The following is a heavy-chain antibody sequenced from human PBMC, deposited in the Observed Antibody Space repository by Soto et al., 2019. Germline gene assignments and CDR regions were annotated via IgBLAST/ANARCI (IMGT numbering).Heavy chain of an antibody. CDR2: IYYSGST. J-gene: IGHJ4*02. CDR1: GGSISSGGYY. D-gene: IGHD3-10*01. V-gene: IGHV4-31*03. CDR3: AREMYGGSGSYPDY. Sequence: SETLSLTCTVSGGSISSGGYYWSWIRQHPGEGLEWIGYIYYSGSTYYNPSLKSRVTISVDTSKNQFSLKLSSVTAADTAVYYCAREMYGGSGSYPDYWGQGTLVTVSS.